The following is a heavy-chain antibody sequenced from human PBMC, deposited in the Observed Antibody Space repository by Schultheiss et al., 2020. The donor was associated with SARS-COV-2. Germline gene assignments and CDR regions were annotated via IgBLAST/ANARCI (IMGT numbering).Heavy chain of an antibody. D-gene: IGHD1-26*01. CDR1: GFTFSSYA. CDR3: ARDEDSGSYYAYYYYGMDV. CDR2: ISSSSSYI. J-gene: IGHJ6*02. V-gene: IGHV3-21*01. Sequence: GGSLRLSCAASGFTFSSYAMSWVRQAPGKGLEWVSSISSSSSYIYYADSVKGRFTISRDNAKNSLYLQMNSLRAEDTAVYYCARDEDSGSYYAYYYYGMDVWGQGTTVTVSS.